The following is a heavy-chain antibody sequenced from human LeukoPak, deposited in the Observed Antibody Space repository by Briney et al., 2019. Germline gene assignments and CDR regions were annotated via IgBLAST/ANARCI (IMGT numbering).Heavy chain of an antibody. CDR2: IRYDGSNK. CDR3: AKERGFDYYDSSGYYLFDY. CDR1: GFTFSSYG. J-gene: IGHJ4*02. V-gene: IGHV3-30*02. Sequence: GGSLRLSCAASGFTFSSYGMHWVRQAPGKGLEWVAFIRYDGSNKYYADSVKGRFTISRDNSKNTLYLQMNSLRAEDTAVYYCAKERGFDYYDSSGYYLFDYWGQGTLVTVSS. D-gene: IGHD3-22*01.